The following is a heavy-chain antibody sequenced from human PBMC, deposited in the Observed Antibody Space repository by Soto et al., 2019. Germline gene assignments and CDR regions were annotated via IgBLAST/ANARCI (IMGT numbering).Heavy chain of an antibody. D-gene: IGHD6-13*01. J-gene: IGHJ6*02. CDR3: ARDRASSSSHPPYYYYDYGMDV. CDR1: GGSISSYY. Sequence: SETLSLTCTVSGGSISSYYWSLIRQPPGKGLEWIGYIYYSGSTNYNPSLKSRVTISVDTYKNQFSLKLSSVTAADTAVYYCARDRASSSSHPPYYYYDYGMDVWGQGTRVTVSS. CDR2: IYYSGST. V-gene: IGHV4-59*01.